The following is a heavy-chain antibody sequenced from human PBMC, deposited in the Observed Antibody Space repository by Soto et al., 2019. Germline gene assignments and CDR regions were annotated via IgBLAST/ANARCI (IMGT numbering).Heavy chain of an antibody. D-gene: IGHD6-19*01. CDR3: AKGVPGIAVAGTGYFQH. V-gene: IGHV3-53*01. CDR2: IYSGGST. CDR1: GFTVSSSY. J-gene: IGHJ1*01. Sequence: GGSLRLSCAASGFTVSSSYMSWVRQAPGKGLEWVSVIYSGGSTYYADSVKGRFTISRDSSKNTLYLQMNSLRAEDTAVYYCAKGVPGIAVAGTGYFQHWGQGTLVTVSS.